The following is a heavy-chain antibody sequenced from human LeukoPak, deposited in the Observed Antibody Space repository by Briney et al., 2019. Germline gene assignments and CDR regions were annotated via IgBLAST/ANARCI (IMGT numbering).Heavy chain of an antibody. CDR2: IYYTGNT. CDR3: ARVLWGYYGSGPLDS. D-gene: IGHD3-10*01. J-gene: IGHJ4*02. Sequence: NWVRQHPVKGLEWIGYIYYTGNTYYNPSLKSRVTISMDTSKNQFSLKLTSMTAADTAVYYCARVLWGYYGSGPLDSWGQGTLVTVSS. V-gene: IGHV4-31*02.